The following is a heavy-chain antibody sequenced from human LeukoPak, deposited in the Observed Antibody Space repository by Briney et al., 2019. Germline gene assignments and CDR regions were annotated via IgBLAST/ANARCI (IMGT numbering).Heavy chain of an antibody. CDR2: IYSSGNT. D-gene: IGHD3-3*01. V-gene: IGHV4-39*01. CDR1: GGSISSSDW. CDR3: ARHSGLRSPFDP. J-gene: IGHJ5*02. Sequence: SETLSLTCAVSGGSISSSDWWSWVRQPPGRDLEWIGSIYSSGNTYYNPSLESRVTISVDTSKNQLSLKLTSATAADTSVYYCARHSGLRSPFDPWGQGTLVTVSS.